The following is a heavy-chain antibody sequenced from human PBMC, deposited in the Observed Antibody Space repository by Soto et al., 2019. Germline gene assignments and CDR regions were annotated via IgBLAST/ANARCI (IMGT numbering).Heavy chain of an antibody. CDR3: AKRRGAGGHFDY. J-gene: IGHJ4*02. D-gene: IGHD2-15*01. Sequence: DVQLLESGGGLVQPEGSLRLSCAASGFTFSSYAMGWVRQGPGKGLEWVAVVSIGGSTHYADSVRGRFTISRDDSKNTPYPQMYSLTAENTAAYFCAKRRGAGGHFDYWGQGALVTVSS. CDR2: VSIGGST. V-gene: IGHV3-23*01. CDR1: GFTFSSYA.